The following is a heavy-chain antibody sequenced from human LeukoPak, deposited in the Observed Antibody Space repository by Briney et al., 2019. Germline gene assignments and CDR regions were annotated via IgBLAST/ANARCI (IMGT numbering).Heavy chain of an antibody. V-gene: IGHV4-34*01. D-gene: IGHD6-13*01. J-gene: IGHJ5*02. CDR2: INHSGST. Sequence: SETLSLTCAVYGGSFSGYFWNWIRQPPGKGLEWIGEINHSGSTNYNPSLKSRVTISIDTSKNQFSLKLSSVTAADTAVYYCARDLYIAAAGRFRNWFDPWGQGTLVTVSS. CDR3: ARDLYIAAAGRFRNWFDP. CDR1: GGSFSGYF.